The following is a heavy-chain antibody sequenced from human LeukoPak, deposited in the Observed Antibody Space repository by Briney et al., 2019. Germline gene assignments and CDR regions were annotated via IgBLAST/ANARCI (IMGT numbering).Heavy chain of an antibody. CDR2: IIPIFGTA. Sequence: SVKVSCKASGGTFSSYAISWVRQAPGQGLEWMGGIIPIFGTANYAQKFQGRVTITADESTSTAYMELSSLRSEDTAVYYCARDGVQLGLQTGLYYFDYWGQGTLVTVSS. J-gene: IGHJ4*02. CDR1: GGTFSSYA. D-gene: IGHD5-18*01. V-gene: IGHV1-69*01. CDR3: ARDGVQLGLQTGLYYFDY.